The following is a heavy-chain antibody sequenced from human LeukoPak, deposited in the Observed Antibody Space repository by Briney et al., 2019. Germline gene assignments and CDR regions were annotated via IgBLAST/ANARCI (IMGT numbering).Heavy chain of an antibody. V-gene: IGHV4-59*01. J-gene: IGHJ3*02. CDR1: AGSIRSYH. D-gene: IGHD1/OR15-1a*01. CDR3: ARTEHARGAFDI. Sequence: SETLSLTCTVSAGSIRSYHWNWIRQPPGKGLEWIGYVYYSGSTNYNPSLKSRVTISVDTSKNQFSLKLSSVTAADTAVYYCARTEHARGAFDIWGQGTMVTVSS. CDR2: VYYSGST.